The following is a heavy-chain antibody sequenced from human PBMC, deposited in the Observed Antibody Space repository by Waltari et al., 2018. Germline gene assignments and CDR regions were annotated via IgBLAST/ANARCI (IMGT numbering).Heavy chain of an antibody. D-gene: IGHD2-2*01. Sequence: EVQLVQSGAEVKKPGESLKISCQGSGYTFTSQWIAWVRQMPGKGLEWVSYISSSSSTIYYADSVKGRFTISRDNAKNSLYLQMNSLRAEDTAVYYCARWVVPAAVGYYYYGMDVWGQGTTVTVSS. J-gene: IGHJ6*02. CDR2: ISSSSSTI. V-gene: IGHV3-48*01. CDR1: GYTFTSQW. CDR3: ARWVVPAAVGYYYYGMDV.